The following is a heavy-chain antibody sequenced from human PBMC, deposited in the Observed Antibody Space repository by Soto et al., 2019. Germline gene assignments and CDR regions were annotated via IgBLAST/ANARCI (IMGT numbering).Heavy chain of an antibody. CDR1: GFTFSSYA. CDR3: ANDGGRPEQWLPHGNWFDP. Sequence: EVQLLESGGGLVQPGGSLRLSCAASGFTFSSYAMSWVRQAPGKGLEWVSAISGSGGSTYYADSVKGRFTISRDNSENPLYLQMNSLRAEDTAVYYCANDGGRPEQWLPHGNWFDPWGQGTLVTVSS. V-gene: IGHV3-23*01. CDR2: ISGSGGST. D-gene: IGHD6-19*01. J-gene: IGHJ5*02.